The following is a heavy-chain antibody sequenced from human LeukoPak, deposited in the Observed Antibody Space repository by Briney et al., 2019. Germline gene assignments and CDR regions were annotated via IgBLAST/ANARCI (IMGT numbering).Heavy chain of an antibody. CDR2: ISSSSSYM. CDR3: ANTLGGAAAGRYYYGMEV. D-gene: IGHD6-13*01. V-gene: IGHV3-21*01. CDR1: GFTFRNYG. Sequence: GGSLRLSCAASGFTFRNYGMHWVRQAPGKGLEWVSCISSSSSYMYYADSVKGRFTISRDNAKNSLYLQMNSLRAEDTAVYYCANTLGGAAAGRYYYGMEVWGQGTTVTVSS. J-gene: IGHJ6*02.